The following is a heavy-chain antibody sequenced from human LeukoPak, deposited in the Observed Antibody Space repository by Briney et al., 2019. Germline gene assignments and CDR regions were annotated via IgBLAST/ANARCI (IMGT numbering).Heavy chain of an antibody. CDR3: AKSLVVVPAAFDY. J-gene: IGHJ4*02. D-gene: IGHD2-2*01. V-gene: IGHV3-23*01. CDR1: GSTFSSYA. Sequence: GGSLRLSCAASGSTFSSYAMSWVRQAPGKGLEWVSAISGSGGSTYYADSVKGRFTISRDNSKNTLYLQMNSLRAEDTAAYYCAKSLVVVPAAFDYWGQGTLVTVSS. CDR2: ISGSGGST.